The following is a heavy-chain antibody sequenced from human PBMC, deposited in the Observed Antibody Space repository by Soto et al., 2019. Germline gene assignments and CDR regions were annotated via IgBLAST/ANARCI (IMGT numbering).Heavy chain of an antibody. D-gene: IGHD1-26*01. Sequence: GGSLRLSCAASGFTFSSYAMHWVRQAPGKGLEWVAVISYDGSNKYYADSVKGRFTISRDNSKNTLYLQMNSLRAEDTAVYYCARGGSYGPGVGYYLLPFDYWGQGTLVTVSS. V-gene: IGHV3-30-3*01. CDR3: ARGGSYGPGVGYYLLPFDY. CDR2: ISYDGSNK. CDR1: GFTFSSYA. J-gene: IGHJ4*02.